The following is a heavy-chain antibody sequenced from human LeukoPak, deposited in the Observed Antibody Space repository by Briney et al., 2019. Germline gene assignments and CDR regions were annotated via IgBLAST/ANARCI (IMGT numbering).Heavy chain of an antibody. V-gene: IGHV5-51*01. CDR3: ARRKISKELDY. CDR1: GYNFTSYW. D-gene: IGHD2-2*01. CDR2: IHPGHSDT. Sequence: GESLKISCKGYGYNFTSYWIGWVRPMPGKGLEWMGIIHPGHSDTRYSPSFQGQVTVSADTSLNTAYLQWGSLKASDTAMYYCARRKISKELDYWGQGTLVTVSS. J-gene: IGHJ4*02.